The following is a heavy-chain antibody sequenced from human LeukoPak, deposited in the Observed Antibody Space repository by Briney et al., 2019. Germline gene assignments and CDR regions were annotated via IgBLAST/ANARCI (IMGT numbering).Heavy chain of an antibody. CDR2: ISSCGSTI. Sequence: GGSLRLSCAASGFTFSSYEMNWVRQAPGKGLEWVSYISSCGSTIYYADSVKGRFTISRDNAKNSLYLQMNSLRAEDTAVYYCAKGPYGSGSYSSYFDYWGQGTLVTVSS. J-gene: IGHJ4*02. CDR1: GFTFSSYE. D-gene: IGHD3-10*01. CDR3: AKGPYGSGSYSSYFDY. V-gene: IGHV3-48*03.